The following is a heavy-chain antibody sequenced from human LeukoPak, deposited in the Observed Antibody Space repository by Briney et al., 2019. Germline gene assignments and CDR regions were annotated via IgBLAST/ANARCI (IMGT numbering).Heavy chain of an antibody. CDR3: ARGRGSYYV. D-gene: IGHD1-26*01. V-gene: IGHV4-30-2*01. CDR2: IYHSGST. CDR1: GGSISSGGYS. J-gene: IGHJ4*02. Sequence: SQTLSLTCAVSGGSISSGGYSWSWIRQPPGKGLEWIGYIYHSGSTNYNPSLKSRVTISVDTSKNQFSLKLSSVTAADTAVYYCARGRGSYYVWGQGTLVTVSS.